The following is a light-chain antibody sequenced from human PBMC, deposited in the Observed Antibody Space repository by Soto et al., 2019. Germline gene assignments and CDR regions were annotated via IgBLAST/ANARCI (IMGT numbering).Light chain of an antibody. CDR3: QQLNSYPPT. CDR2: GAS. CDR1: QGIRTD. V-gene: IGKV1-6*01. J-gene: IGKJ5*01. Sequence: AVQLTRSPSSLSASVGDRVTITCRASQGIRTDLGWYQQSPGKAPKXLIVGASTLQSGVPSRFSGSGSGTDLTITISSLEPEDCATYYCQQLNSYPPTFGQGTRLEIK.